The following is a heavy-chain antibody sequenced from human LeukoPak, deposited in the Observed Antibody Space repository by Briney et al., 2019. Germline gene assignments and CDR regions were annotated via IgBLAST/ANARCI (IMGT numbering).Heavy chain of an antibody. J-gene: IGHJ4*02. CDR1: GFTFSSYS. V-gene: IGHV3-30*18. CDR2: ISYDGSNK. Sequence: GRSLRLSCAAAGFTFSSYSMEWVRQAPDRGLERVAVISYDGSNKYYADSVKGRFTISRDNSKNTLYLQRNSLRAEERAVYYGANPQWHYWGQGTLVTVSS. D-gene: IGHD2-8*01. CDR3: ANPQWHY.